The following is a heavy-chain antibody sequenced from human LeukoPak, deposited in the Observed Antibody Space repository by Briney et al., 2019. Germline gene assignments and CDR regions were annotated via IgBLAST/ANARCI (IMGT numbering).Heavy chain of an antibody. CDR2: INHSGST. J-gene: IGHJ4*02. D-gene: IGHD2-2*03. Sequence: SETLSLTCAVYGGSFSGYYWSWIRQPPGKGLEWIGEINHSGSTNYNPSLKSRVTISVDTSKNQFSLKLSSVTAADTAVYYCARGPRAGYCSPFGYWGQGTLVSVSS. CDR1: GGSFSGYY. CDR3: ARGPRAGYCSPFGY. V-gene: IGHV4-34*01.